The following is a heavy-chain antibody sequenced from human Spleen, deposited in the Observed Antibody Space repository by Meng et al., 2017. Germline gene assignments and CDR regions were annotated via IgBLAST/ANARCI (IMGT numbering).Heavy chain of an antibody. J-gene: IGHJ3*02. CDR3: SREYGRHDYVWGTYRYDAFDI. D-gene: IGHD3-16*02. CDR2: MNPKSGGT. CDR1: GGTFSSYA. V-gene: IGHV1-2*02. Sequence: ASVKVSCKVSGGTFSSYAISWVRQAPGQGLEWMEWMNPKSGGTHYAQKFQGRVTMTRDTSIATAYMELRRLSSDDTAVYYCSREYGRHDYVWGTYRYDAFDIWAQETMVT.